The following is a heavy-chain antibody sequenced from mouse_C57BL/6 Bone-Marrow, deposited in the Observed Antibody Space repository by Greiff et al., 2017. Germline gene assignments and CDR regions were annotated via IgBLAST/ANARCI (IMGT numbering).Heavy chain of an antibody. D-gene: IGHD2-12*01. J-gene: IGHJ1*03. CDR1: GYTFTSYW. CDR3: ARPYYSDYWYFDV. V-gene: IGHV1-55*01. CDR2: IYPGSGST. Sequence: QVQLQQPGAELVKPGASVKMSCKASGYTFTSYWITWVKQRPGQGLVWIGDIYPGSGSTNYNEKFKSKATLTVYKTSSTAYMQLSSLTSADSAVYYCARPYYSDYWYFDVWGTGTTVTVSS.